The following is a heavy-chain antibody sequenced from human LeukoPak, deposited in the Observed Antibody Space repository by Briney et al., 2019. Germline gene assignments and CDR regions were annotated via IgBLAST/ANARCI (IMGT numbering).Heavy chain of an antibody. D-gene: IGHD6-19*01. CDR2: IYHSGST. V-gene: IGHV4-4*02. J-gene: IGHJ5*02. Sequence: PSETLSLTCAVSGGSISSSNWWSWVRQPPGKGLEWIGEIYHSGSTNYNPSLKSRVTISVDKSKNQFSLKLSSVTAADTAVYYCARERRSGIAVAGWFDPWGQGTLVTVSS. CDR3: ARERRSGIAVAGWFDP. CDR1: GGSISSSNW.